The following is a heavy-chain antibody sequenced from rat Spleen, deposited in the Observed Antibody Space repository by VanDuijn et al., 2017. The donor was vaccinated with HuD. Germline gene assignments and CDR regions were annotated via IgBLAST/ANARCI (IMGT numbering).Heavy chain of an antibody. J-gene: IGHJ3*01. Sequence: EVQLVESGGGLVQPGRSLKLSCAASGFTFSDYYMAWVRQAPTKGLEWVASITYDGGSTYYRDSVKGRFTISRDKAKSCLYLQMNSLRSEETATYYGALRYYGYTYDWFAYWGQGTLVTVSS. V-gene: IGHV5-20*01. CDR3: ALRYYGYTYDWFAY. CDR2: ITYDGGST. CDR1: GFTFSDYY. D-gene: IGHD1-9*01.